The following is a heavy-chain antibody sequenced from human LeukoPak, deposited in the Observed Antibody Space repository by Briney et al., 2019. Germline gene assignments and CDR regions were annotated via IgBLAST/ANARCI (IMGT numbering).Heavy chain of an antibody. CDR2: IYSGGST. D-gene: IGHD6-13*01. J-gene: IGHJ4*02. CDR1: EFSVGSNY. V-gene: IGHV3-66*01. Sequence: GGSLRLSCAASEFSVGSNYMTWVRQAPGKGLEWVSLIYSGGSTYYADSVKGRFTISRDNSKNTLYLQMNSLRAEDTAVYYCARGVIAAGGNDFDYWGQGTLVTVSS. CDR3: ARGVIAAGGNDFDY.